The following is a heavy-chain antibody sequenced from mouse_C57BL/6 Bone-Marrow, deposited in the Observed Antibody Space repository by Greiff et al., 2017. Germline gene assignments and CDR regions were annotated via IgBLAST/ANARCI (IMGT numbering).Heavy chain of an antibody. J-gene: IGHJ4*01. Sequence: VQLQQSGAELVKPGASVKLSCKASGYTFTSYWMQWVKQRTGQGLEWIGEIDPSDSYTNYNQKFKGKATLTVDTSSSTAYMQLSSLTSEDSAVYYCAAQATDAMDYWGQGTSVTVSS. CDR3: AAQATDAMDY. CDR2: IDPSDSYT. CDR1: GYTFTSYW. D-gene: IGHD3-2*02. V-gene: IGHV1-50*01.